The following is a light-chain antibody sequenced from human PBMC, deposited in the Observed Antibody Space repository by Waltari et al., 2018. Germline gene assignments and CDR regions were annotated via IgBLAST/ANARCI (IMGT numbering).Light chain of an antibody. CDR3: CSHAGSGTFWV. V-gene: IGLV2-23*02. J-gene: IGLJ2*01. CDR1: SRCVGGYNY. CDR2: DVS. Sequence: QSVLTQPASVSGSPGQSITLSCTGPSRCVGGYNYVSWYQRHPGQAPKVMIFDVSKRPSGVSDRFSGSKSGNTASLTISGLQAEDEADYYCCSHAGSGTFWVFGGGTKLTVL.